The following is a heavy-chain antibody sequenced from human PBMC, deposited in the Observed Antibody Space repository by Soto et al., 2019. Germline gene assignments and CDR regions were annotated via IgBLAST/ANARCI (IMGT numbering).Heavy chain of an antibody. V-gene: IGHV4-31*03. CDR2: IYYSGST. CDR1: GGSISSGGYY. Sequence: QVQLQESGPELVKPSQTLSLTCTVSGGSISSGGYYWSWIRQHPGKGLEWIGYIYYSGSTYYTPSLKSRVTISVDTSKNQFSLKLSSVTAADTAVYYCARDLYGDYWYFDLWGRGTLVTVSS. D-gene: IGHD4-17*01. CDR3: ARDLYGDYWYFDL. J-gene: IGHJ2*01.